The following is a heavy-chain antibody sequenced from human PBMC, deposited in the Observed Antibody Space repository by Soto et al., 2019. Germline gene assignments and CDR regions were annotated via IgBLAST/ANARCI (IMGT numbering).Heavy chain of an antibody. CDR1: GVSISSGYY. J-gene: IGHJ5*02. D-gene: IGHD3-22*01. Sequence: PXQALPRPGAISGVSISSGYYGGWIRQPPGNGLEWIGSIYYTGVTYYNPVLRSRVSISADTSKNQFSLKMSSVTAADTAVYYCARASSGVGNWFDTWGQGTLVTVSS. V-gene: IGHV4-38-2*01. CDR3: ARASSGVGNWFDT. CDR2: IYYTGVT.